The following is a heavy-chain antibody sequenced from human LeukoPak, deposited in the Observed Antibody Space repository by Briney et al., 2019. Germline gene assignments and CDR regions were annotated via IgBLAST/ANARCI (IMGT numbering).Heavy chain of an antibody. CDR3: AKDNYYYDSSGYYLDAFDI. V-gene: IGHV3-23*01. Sequence: GGSLRLSCAASGFTFSSYGMSWVRQAPGKGLEWVSAISGSGGSTYYADSVKGRFTISRDNSKNTLYLQMNSLRAEDTAVYYCAKDNYYYDSSGYYLDAFDIWGQGTMVTVSS. CDR1: GFTFSSYG. CDR2: ISGSGGST. J-gene: IGHJ3*02. D-gene: IGHD3-22*01.